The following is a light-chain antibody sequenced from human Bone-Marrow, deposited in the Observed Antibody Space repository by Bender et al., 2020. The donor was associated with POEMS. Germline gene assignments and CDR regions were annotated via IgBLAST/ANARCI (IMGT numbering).Light chain of an antibody. Sequence: QSVLTQPPLVSGAPGQRVTISCTGSSSNIGAGYDVHWYQQLPGTAPKLLIYDNSNRPSGVPDRFSGSKSGTSASLAITGLQAEDEAIYFCVAWDASLNGWVFGGGTKLTVL. CDR1: SSNIGAGYD. J-gene: IGLJ3*02. V-gene: IGLV1-40*01. CDR3: VAWDASLNGWV. CDR2: DNS.